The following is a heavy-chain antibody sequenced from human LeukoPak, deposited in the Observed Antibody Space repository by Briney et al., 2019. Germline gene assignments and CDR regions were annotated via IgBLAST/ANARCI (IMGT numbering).Heavy chain of an antibody. J-gene: IGHJ4*02. Sequence: SETLSLTCTVSGGSISSYYWSWIRQPPGKGLEWIGYIYYSGSTNYNPSLKSRVTISVDTSKNQFSLTLSSVTAADTAVYYCARVASSSWYGDFDYWGQGTLVTVSS. CDR2: IYYSGST. CDR1: GGSISSYY. CDR3: ARVASSSWYGDFDY. D-gene: IGHD6-13*01. V-gene: IGHV4-59*01.